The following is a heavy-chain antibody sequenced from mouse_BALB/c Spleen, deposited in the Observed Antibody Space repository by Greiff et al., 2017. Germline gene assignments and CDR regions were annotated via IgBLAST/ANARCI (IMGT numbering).Heavy chain of an antibody. CDR3: ARKGTTATSFDY. CDR1: GYTFTNYW. CDR2: IYPGGGYT. Sequence: VQLQQSGAELVRPGTSVKISCKASGYTFTNYWLGWVKQRPGHGLEWIGDIYPGGGYTNYNEKFKGKATLTADTSSSTAYMQLSSLTSEDSAVYFCARKGTTATSFDYWGQGTTLTVSS. D-gene: IGHD1-2*01. J-gene: IGHJ2*01. V-gene: IGHV1-63*02.